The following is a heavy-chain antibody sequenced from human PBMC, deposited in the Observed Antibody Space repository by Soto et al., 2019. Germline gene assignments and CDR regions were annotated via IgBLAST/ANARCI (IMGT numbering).Heavy chain of an antibody. Sequence: ASVKVSCKASGYTFTGYYMHWVRQAPGQGLEWMGWINPNSGGTNYAQKFQGRVTMTRDTSISTAYMELSRLRSDDTAVYYCARDPASSIATNWFDPWGQGTLVTVSS. J-gene: IGHJ5*02. D-gene: IGHD6-6*01. CDR2: INPNSGGT. CDR3: ARDPASSIATNWFDP. CDR1: GYTFTGYY. V-gene: IGHV1-2*02.